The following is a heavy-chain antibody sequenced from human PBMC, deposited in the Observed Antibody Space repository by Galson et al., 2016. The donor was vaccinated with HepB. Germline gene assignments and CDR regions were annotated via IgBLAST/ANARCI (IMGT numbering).Heavy chain of an antibody. CDR2: INPRDSFT. D-gene: IGHD3-9*01. V-gene: IGHV5-10-1*01. J-gene: IGHJ3*02. CDR3: ARDLVDYGVFPGFYAFEI. Sequence: QSGAEVKKPGESLRISCKGSGYSFTSYWINWVRQMPGKGLEWMGRINPRDSFTSYSPSFQGHVTISTDKTFSTAFLQWSSLKASDTAIYYCARDLVDYGVFPGFYAFEIWGQGTLVTVS. CDR1: GYSFTSYW.